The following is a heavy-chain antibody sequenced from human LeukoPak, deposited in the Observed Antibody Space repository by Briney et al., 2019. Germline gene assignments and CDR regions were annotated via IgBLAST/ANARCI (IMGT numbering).Heavy chain of an antibody. CDR2: ISYDGSNK. V-gene: IGHV3-30*18. CDR1: GFTFSSYG. Sequence: GGSLRLSCAASGFTFSSYGMHWVRQAPGKGLEWVAVISYDGSNKYYADSVKGRFTISRDNSKSTLYLQMNSLRAEDTAVYYCAKDRGGYHDYWGQGTLVTVSS. J-gene: IGHJ4*02. D-gene: IGHD5-12*01. CDR3: AKDRGGYHDY.